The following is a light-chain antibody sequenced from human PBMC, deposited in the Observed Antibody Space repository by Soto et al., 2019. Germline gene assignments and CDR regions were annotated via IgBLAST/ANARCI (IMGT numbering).Light chain of an antibody. CDR3: AAWDDSLNAYV. Sequence: QLVLAQPPSASGTPGQRVTISCSGSNSNIGSNPVNWYQQLPGAAPKLLIFSDDQRPSGVPDRLSGSKSGTSASLAISGLQSEDEADYYCAAWDDSLNAYVFGTGTKLTVL. J-gene: IGLJ1*01. V-gene: IGLV1-44*01. CDR2: SDD. CDR1: NSNIGSNP.